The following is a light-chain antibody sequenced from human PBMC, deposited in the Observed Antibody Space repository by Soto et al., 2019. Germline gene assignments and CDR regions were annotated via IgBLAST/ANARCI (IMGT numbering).Light chain of an antibody. CDR1: QSISSY. J-gene: IGKJ1*01. V-gene: IGKV1-39*01. CDR3: QHSYRTPWT. CDR2: AAS. Sequence: DIQMTQSPSSLSASVGDRVTITCRASQSISSYLNRYQQKPGKAPKLLIYAASSLQSGVTSRFSGSGSRTDFTLTISSLQPEDFATYNSQHSYRTPWTFGQGTKVENK.